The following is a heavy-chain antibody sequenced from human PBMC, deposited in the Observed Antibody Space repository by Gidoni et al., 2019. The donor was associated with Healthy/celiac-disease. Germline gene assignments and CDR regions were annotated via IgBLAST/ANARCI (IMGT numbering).Heavy chain of an antibody. Sequence: EVQLLESGGGLVQPGGSLRLSCAASGFTLSSDAMSWVRQAPGKGLEWVSAIRGSGGSTYYADSVKCRFTISRDNSKNTLYLQMNSLRAEDTAVYYCAKEGDQIAVAGHFDYWGQGTLVTVSS. CDR3: AKEGDQIAVAGHFDY. J-gene: IGHJ4*02. D-gene: IGHD6-19*01. CDR1: GFTLSSDA. CDR2: IRGSGGST. V-gene: IGHV3-23*01.